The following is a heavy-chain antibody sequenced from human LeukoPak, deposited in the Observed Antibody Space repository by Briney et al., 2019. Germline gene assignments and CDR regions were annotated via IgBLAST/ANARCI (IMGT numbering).Heavy chain of an antibody. D-gene: IGHD5-12*01. CDR3: ARGYSRLSTVFDY. CDR2: IWYDGSNK. CDR1: GFTFSSYG. Sequence: GGSLRLSCAASGFTFSSYGMHWVRQAPGKGLEWVAVIWYDGSNKYYADSVKGRFTISRDNSKNTLYLQMNSLRAEDTAVYYCARGYSRLSTVFDYWGQGTPVTVSS. J-gene: IGHJ4*02. V-gene: IGHV3-33*01.